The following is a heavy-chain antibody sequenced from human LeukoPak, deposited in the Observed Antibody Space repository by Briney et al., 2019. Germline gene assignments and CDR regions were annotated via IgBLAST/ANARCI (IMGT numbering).Heavy chain of an antibody. CDR2: ISYDGGNK. CDR3: ARLYGDDS. D-gene: IGHD4-17*01. CDR1: GFTFSSYA. Sequence: GGSLRLSCAASGFTFSSYAMHWVRQAPGKGLEWVAVISYDGGNKYYADSVKGRFTISRDNFKNTLYLQMNSLRAEDTAVYYCARLYGDDSWGQGTLVTVSS. V-gene: IGHV3-30*04. J-gene: IGHJ5*01.